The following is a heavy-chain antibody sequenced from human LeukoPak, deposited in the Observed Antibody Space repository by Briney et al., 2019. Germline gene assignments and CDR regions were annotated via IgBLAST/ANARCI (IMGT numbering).Heavy chain of an antibody. J-gene: IGHJ3*02. CDR3: ARGITSAFDI. V-gene: IGHV3-23*01. Sequence: GGTLRLSCAASAFTFGSNGMSWVRQAPGKGLAWVSTITSSGGRTYYADSVKGRFTISRDNSKNTLYLQMNSLRAEDTAVYYCARGITSAFDIWGQGTMVTVSS. CDR1: AFTFGSNG. CDR2: ITSSGGRT. D-gene: IGHD3-10*01.